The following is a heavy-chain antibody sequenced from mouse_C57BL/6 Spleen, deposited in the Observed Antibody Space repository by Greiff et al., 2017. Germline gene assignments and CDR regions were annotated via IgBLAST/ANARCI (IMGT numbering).Heavy chain of an antibody. V-gene: IGHV1-15*01. CDR1: GYTFTDYE. J-gene: IGHJ4*01. CDR3: TRIRLLRGMDY. Sequence: QVQLQQSGAELVRPGASVTLSCKASGYTFTDYEMHWVKQTPVHGLEWIGAIDPETGGTAYNQKFKGKAILTADKSSSTAYMELRSLTSEDSAVYYCTRIRLLRGMDYWGQGTSVTVSS. D-gene: IGHD1-1*01. CDR2: IDPETGGT.